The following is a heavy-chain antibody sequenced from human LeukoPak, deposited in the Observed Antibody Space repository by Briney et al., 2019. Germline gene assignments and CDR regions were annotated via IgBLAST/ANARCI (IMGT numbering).Heavy chain of an antibody. CDR2: ISGSSSDI. D-gene: IGHD3-10*01. CDR3: ARDWFSGTNYKPLFDY. CDR1: GFTFCSYS. V-gene: IGHV3-48*02. J-gene: IGHJ4*02. Sequence: GGSLRLSCAASGFTFCSYSMNWVRQAPGKGLEWVLYISGSSSDIKYADSVKGRFTISRDNAKNSLYLQMNSLRDEDTAVYYCARDWFSGTNYKPLFDYWGQGTLVTVSS.